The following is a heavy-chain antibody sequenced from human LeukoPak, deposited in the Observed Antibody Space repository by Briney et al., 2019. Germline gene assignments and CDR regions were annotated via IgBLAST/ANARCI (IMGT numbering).Heavy chain of an antibody. D-gene: IGHD2/OR15-2a*01. CDR2: IYYSGST. Sequence: SETLSLTCTVSGGSISSSSYYWGWIRQPPGKGLEWIGSIYYSGSTYYNPSLKSRVTISVDTSKNQFSLKLSSVTAADTAVYYCARHVRTRVFDYWGQGTLVIVSS. V-gene: IGHV4-39*01. CDR3: ARHVRTRVFDY. J-gene: IGHJ4*02. CDR1: GGSISSSSYY.